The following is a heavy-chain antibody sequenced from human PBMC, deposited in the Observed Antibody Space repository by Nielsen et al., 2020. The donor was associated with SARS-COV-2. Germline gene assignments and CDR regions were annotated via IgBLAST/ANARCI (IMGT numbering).Heavy chain of an antibody. J-gene: IGHJ6*02. V-gene: IGHV5-51*01. D-gene: IGHD1-26*01. Sequence: VRQMPGKGLVWMGIIYPGDSDTRYSPSFQGQVTISADKSISTAYLQWSSLKASDTAMYYCARQFGSGSYYGRYYYGMDVWGQGTTVTVSS. CDR2: IYPGDSDT. CDR3: ARQFGSGSYYGRYYYGMDV.